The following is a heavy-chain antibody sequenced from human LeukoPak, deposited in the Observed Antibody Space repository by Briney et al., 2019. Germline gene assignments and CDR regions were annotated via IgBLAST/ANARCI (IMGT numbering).Heavy chain of an antibody. CDR3: ARRTNWFDP. V-gene: IGHV4-30-2*01. Sequence: SQTLSLTCAVSGGSISSGGYSGSWIRQPPGKGLEWIGYIYHSGITYYNPSLKRRVTISVDRSKNQFSLKLSSVTDADTAVYYCARRTNWFDPWGQGTLVTVSS. CDR1: GGSISSGGYS. CDR2: IYHSGIT. J-gene: IGHJ5*02.